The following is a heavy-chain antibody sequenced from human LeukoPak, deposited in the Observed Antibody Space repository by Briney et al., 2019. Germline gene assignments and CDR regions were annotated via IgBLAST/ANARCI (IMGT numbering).Heavy chain of an antibody. CDR2: INHSGST. Sequence: SETLSLTCAVYGGSFSGYYWSWIRQPPGKGLEWIGEINHSGSTNYNPSLKSRVTISVDTSKNQFSLKLSSVTAADTAVYYCARVPKYYDFWNGFTAKYMDVWGNGTTVTVFS. CDR1: GGSFSGYY. V-gene: IGHV4-34*01. CDR3: ARVPKYYDFWNGFTAKYMDV. D-gene: IGHD3-3*01. J-gene: IGHJ6*03.